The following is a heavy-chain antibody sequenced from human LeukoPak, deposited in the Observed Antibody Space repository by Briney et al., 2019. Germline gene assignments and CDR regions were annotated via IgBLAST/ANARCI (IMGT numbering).Heavy chain of an antibody. CDR3: ARGLGWPFFDY. V-gene: IGHV6-1*01. D-gene: IGHD2-15*01. J-gene: IGHJ4*02. CDR1: GDSISRTNIA. CDR2: TYYRSKWYN. Sequence: SQTLSLTCAVSGDSISRTNIAWNWIRQSPSRGLEWLGRTYYRSKWYNDYAESVKSRIIINPDTSKNQFSLQLNSVTPEDTAVYWCARGLGWPFFDYWGQGTLVTVSS.